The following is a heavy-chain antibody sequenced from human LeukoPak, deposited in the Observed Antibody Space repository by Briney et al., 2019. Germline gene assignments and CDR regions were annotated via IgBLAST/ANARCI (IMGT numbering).Heavy chain of an antibody. CDR1: GFTFNNYA. V-gene: IGHV3-23*01. D-gene: IGHD3-10*01. CDR3: AKSRDVYGYFDY. J-gene: IGHJ4*02. CDR2: ISGSGGST. Sequence: GGSLRLSCAASGFTFNNYAMSWVRQAPGKGLEWVSTISGSGGSTYYADSVKGRFTISRDNSKNTLYLQMNSLRAEDTAVYYCAKSRDVYGYFDYWGQGTLVTVSS.